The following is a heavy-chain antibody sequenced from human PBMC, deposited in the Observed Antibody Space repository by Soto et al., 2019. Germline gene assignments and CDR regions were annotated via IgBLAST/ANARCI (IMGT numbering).Heavy chain of an antibody. CDR2: INAGNGNT. CDR3: ARVRGSYFPFDS. V-gene: IGHV1-3*01. Sequence: QVQLVQSGAEVKKPGASVTVSCKASGYTFTSYAMHWVRQAPGQRLEWMGWINAGNGNTKYSQKFQGRVTITRDTSASKAYMELSSLRSEDTAVDDCARVRGSYFPFDSWGQGTLVTVSS. J-gene: IGHJ4*02. CDR1: GYTFTSYA. D-gene: IGHD1-26*01.